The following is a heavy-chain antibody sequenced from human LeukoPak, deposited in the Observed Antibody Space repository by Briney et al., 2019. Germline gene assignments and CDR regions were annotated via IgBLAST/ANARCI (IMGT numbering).Heavy chain of an antibody. Sequence: GGSLRLSCAASRFTFSSYSMNWVRQAPGKGLEWVSYIAGGGSYIYYADSVKGRFTISRDDSKTSLFLQINSLKTEDTAVYYCARGLGKTTGALDYWGQGTLVTVSS. CDR1: RFTFSSYS. J-gene: IGHJ4*02. CDR3: ARGLGKTTGALDY. V-gene: IGHV3-21*04. D-gene: IGHD4-17*01. CDR2: IAGGGSYI.